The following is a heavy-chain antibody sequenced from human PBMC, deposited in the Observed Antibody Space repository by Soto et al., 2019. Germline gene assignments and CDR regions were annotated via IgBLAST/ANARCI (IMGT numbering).Heavy chain of an antibody. J-gene: IGHJ4*02. V-gene: IGHV1-18*01. CDR2: INPANGNT. CDR1: GYNFATYG. D-gene: IGHD3-9*01. CDR3: ARTPILPERGLDS. Sequence: QVQLVQSGAEVEKPGASVKVSCKASGYNFATYGISWVRQAPGQGLEWMGWINPANGNTNYAQKFRARTTLTSDTSTNTVYMDRRSLRSDDAAVYFCARTPILPERGLDSWGQGTLVSVSS.